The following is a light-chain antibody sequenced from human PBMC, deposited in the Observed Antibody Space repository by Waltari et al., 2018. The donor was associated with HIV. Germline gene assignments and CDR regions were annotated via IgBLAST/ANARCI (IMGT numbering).Light chain of an antibody. V-gene: IGKV3-11*01. CDR2: DTT. Sequence: EIVLTQSPATLSLSPGERATLSCRASQSVGSYLAWYQQKPGQAPRLLIFDTTSRATGVPARFSGSGSATDFTLTISSLEPGDFGVYYCQQRSSWPITFGQGTRLEIK. CDR3: QQRSSWPIT. J-gene: IGKJ5*01. CDR1: QSVGSY.